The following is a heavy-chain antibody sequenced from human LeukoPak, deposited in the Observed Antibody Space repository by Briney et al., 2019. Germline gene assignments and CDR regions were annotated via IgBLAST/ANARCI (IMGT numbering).Heavy chain of an antibody. CDR1: GFTFGDYA. D-gene: IGHD4-23*01. CDR2: IRSKAYGGTT. J-gene: IGHJ4*02. Sequence: PGGSLRLSCTASGFTFGDYAMSWFRQAPGKGLEWVGFIRSKAYGGTTEYAASVKGRFTISRDDSKSIAYLQMNSLKTEDTAVYYCTRDKVYGGNPDYFDYWGQGTLVTVSS. V-gene: IGHV3-49*03. CDR3: TRDKVYGGNPDYFDY.